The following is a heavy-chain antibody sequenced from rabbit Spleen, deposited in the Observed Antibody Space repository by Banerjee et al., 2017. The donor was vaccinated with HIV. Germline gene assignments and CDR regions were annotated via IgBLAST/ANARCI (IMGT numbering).Heavy chain of an antibody. D-gene: IGHD6-1*01. J-gene: IGHJ4*01. V-gene: IGHV1S40*01. Sequence: QSLEESGGDMVKPGASLTLTCTASGFSFSTSYYICWVRQAPGKGLEWIGCIYTGSSGSTYYASWAKGRFTISKTSSTTVTLQLNSLTAADTATYFCAREGDKYGYAGPLNLWGPGTLVTVS. CDR1: GFSFSTSYY. CDR3: AREGDKYGYAGPLNL. CDR2: IYTGSSGST.